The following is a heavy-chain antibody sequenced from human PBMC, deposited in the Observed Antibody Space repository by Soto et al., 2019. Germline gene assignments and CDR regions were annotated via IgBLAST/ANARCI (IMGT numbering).Heavy chain of an antibody. CDR1: GFTFGDYA. Sequence: PGGSLRLSCAASGFTFGDYAMHWVRQAPGKGLEWVSGISWNGGSVGYVDSVKGRFTISRDDAKNSLYLQMNSLRAEDAALYYCAKDKHISASGNYFDHWGQGTLVTVSS. V-gene: IGHV3-9*01. CDR2: ISWNGGSV. D-gene: IGHD6-13*01. CDR3: AKDKHISASGNYFDH. J-gene: IGHJ4*02.